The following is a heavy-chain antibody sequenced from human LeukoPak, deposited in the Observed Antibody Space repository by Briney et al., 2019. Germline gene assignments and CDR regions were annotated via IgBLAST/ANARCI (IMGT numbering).Heavy chain of an antibody. CDR1: GGSISSSSYY. V-gene: IGHV4-39*07. J-gene: IGHJ4*02. CDR2: IYYSGST. CDR3: ARAYDFWSGYPLDY. D-gene: IGHD3-3*01. Sequence: PSETLSLTCTVSGGSISSSSYYWGWIRQPPGKGLEWIGSIYYSGSTYYNPSLKSRVTISVDTSKNQFSLKLSSVTAADTAVYYCARAYDFWSGYPLDYWGQGTLVTVSS.